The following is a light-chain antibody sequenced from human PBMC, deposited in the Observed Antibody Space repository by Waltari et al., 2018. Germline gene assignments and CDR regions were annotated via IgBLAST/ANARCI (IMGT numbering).Light chain of an antibody. CDR1: QGISIY. J-gene: IGKJ1*01. V-gene: IGKV1D-8*02. Sequence: AIWMTQSPSLLSASTGDRVTISCRMSQGISIYLAWYQQKPGKAPELLIYAASTLQSGVPSRFSGSGSGTDFTLTISCLQSEDFATYYCQQYYSFPRTFGQGTKVEIK. CDR2: AAS. CDR3: QQYYSFPRT.